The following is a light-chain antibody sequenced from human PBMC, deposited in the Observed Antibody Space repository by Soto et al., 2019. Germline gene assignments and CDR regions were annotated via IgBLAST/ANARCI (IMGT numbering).Light chain of an antibody. CDR2: EGS. CDR3: CSYAGSSTYV. J-gene: IGLJ1*01. Sequence: QSALTQPASVSGSPGQSITISCTGTSSDVGSSNLVSWYQQHPGKAPKLMIYEGSKRPSGVSNRFSASKSGNTASLTISGLQAEDEADYYCCSYAGSSTYVFGTGTKLTVL. V-gene: IGLV2-23*01. CDR1: SSDVGSSNL.